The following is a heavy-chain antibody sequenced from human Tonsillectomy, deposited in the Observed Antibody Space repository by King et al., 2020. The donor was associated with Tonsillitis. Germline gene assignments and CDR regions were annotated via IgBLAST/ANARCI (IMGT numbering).Heavy chain of an antibody. Sequence: QLQESGPALVKPSETLSLTCTVSGGSVSSYYWSWIRQPPGKGLEWIGYIYYSGSTYYNPSLKSRVTISVDTSKNQFSLKLSSVTAADTAVYYCARDNSAGAIPWKAFDIWGQGTMVTVSS. J-gene: IGHJ3*02. CDR3: ARDNSAGAIPWKAFDI. CDR1: GGSVSSYY. V-gene: IGHV4-59*02. D-gene: IGHD1-26*01. CDR2: IYYSGST.